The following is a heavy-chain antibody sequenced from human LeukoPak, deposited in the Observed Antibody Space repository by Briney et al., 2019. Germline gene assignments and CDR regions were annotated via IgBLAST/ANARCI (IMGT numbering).Heavy chain of an antibody. J-gene: IGHJ5*02. D-gene: IGHD6-19*01. CDR1: GYTFTSYG. V-gene: IGHV1-18*01. CDR2: ISAYNGNT. CDR3: ARAYRIAVAGTPGWFDP. Sequence: ASVKVSCKAPGYTFTSYGISWVRQAPGQGLEWMGWISAYNGNTNYAQKLQGRVTMTTDTSTSTAYMELRSLRSDDTAVYYCARAYRIAVAGTPGWFDPWGQGTLVTVSS.